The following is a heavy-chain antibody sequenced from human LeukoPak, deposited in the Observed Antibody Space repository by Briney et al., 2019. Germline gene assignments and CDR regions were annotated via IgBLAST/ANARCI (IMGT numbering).Heavy chain of an antibody. J-gene: IGHJ4*02. CDR3: ARDSGYYYDSSGYFDY. V-gene: IGHV3-30*04. D-gene: IGHD3-22*01. CDR2: ISYDGSNK. CDR1: GFTFSSYA. Sequence: PGGSLRLSCAASGFTFSSYAMHWVRQAPGKGLEWVAVISYDGSNKYYADSAKGRFTISRDNSKNTLYLQMNSLRAEDTAVYYCARDSGYYYDSSGYFDYWGQGTLVTVSS.